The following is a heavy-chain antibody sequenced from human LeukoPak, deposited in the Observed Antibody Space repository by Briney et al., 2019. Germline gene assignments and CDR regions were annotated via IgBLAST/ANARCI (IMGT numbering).Heavy chain of an antibody. CDR1: GFTFDDYG. Sequence: GXSLXLSCAASGFTFDDYGMSWVRQGPGKGLEWVAGINWNGGNTVYADSVKGRFTIFRDNAKNSLYLEMDSLRVEDTALYYCARTSDGSWFDPWGQGTLVTVSS. J-gene: IGHJ5*02. D-gene: IGHD2-15*01. CDR3: ARTSDGSWFDP. CDR2: INWNGGNT. V-gene: IGHV3-20*04.